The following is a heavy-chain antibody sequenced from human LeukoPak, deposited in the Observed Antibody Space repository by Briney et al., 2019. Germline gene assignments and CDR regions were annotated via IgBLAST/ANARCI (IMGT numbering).Heavy chain of an antibody. J-gene: IGHJ4*02. CDR2: ISGSGGST. CDR3: AKYPNRIIAVAVY. V-gene: IGHV3-23*01. CDR1: GFTFSSYA. Sequence: QPGGSLRLSCAASGFTFSSYAMSWVRQAPGKGLEWVSAISGSGGSTYYADSVKGRFTISRDNSKNTLYLQMNSLRAEDTAVYCCAKYPNRIIAVAVYWGQGTLVTVSS. D-gene: IGHD6-19*01.